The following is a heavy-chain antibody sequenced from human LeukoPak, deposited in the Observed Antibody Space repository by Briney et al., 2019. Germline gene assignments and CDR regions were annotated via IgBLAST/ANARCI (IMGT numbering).Heavy chain of an antibody. V-gene: IGHV4-59*01. CDR3: ARSDYYDSSGYYTRAFDI. J-gene: IGHJ3*02. Sequence: PLETLSLTCTVSGGSISSYYWSWIRQPPGKGLEWIGYIYYSGSTNYNPSLKSRVTISVDTSKNQFSLKLSSVTAADTAVYYCARSDYYDSSGYYTRAFDIWGQGTMVTVSS. D-gene: IGHD3-22*01. CDR1: GGSISSYY. CDR2: IYYSGST.